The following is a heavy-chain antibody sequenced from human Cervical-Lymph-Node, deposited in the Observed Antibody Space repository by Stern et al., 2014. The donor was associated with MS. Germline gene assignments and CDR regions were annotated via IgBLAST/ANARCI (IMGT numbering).Heavy chain of an antibody. CDR1: GFTFTTSG. D-gene: IGHD2-2*02. CDR3: ANAAALSCRSPSCYKAFEY. Sequence: QVQLVESGGGVVQPGGSLRLSCVASGFTFTTSGMHWVRQAPGKVLHWVAVISYDGSNQYYGDSVKGRFPISRDNSKNTVYLQMNSLRPEDTAVYYCANAAALSCRSPSCYKAFEYWGQGILVTVSS. V-gene: IGHV3-30*18. CDR2: ISYDGSNQ. J-gene: IGHJ4*02.